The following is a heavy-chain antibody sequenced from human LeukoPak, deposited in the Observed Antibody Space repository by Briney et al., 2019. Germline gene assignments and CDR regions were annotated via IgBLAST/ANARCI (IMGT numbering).Heavy chain of an antibody. CDR3: ARRGRNSSGWQDYL. V-gene: IGHV4-59*01. D-gene: IGHD6-25*01. CDR1: GGSISSYY. Sequence: PETLSLTCTVSGGSISSYYWSWIRQPPGKGLEWIANIYHTGSTNYNPSLSSRVTISIDTAKNQFSLKLTSVTAADTAVYNCARRGRNSSGWQDYLWGQGTLVTVSS. CDR2: IYHTGST. J-gene: IGHJ4*02.